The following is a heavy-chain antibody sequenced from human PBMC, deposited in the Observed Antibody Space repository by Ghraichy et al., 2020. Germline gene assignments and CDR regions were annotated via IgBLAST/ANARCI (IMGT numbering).Heavy chain of an antibody. CDR2: IYYSGTS. CDR3: ARGPGTTWTYYFDS. D-gene: IGHD1/OR15-1a*01. V-gene: IGHV4-31*03. J-gene: IGHJ4*02. CDR1: GASISSGGYY. Sequence: SETLSLTCTVSGASISSGGYYWSWIRQYAGKGLEWIGYIYYSGTSYYNPSLKSRVTISLDTSKNQFSLTLSSVTAADTAVYYCARGPGTTWTYYFDSWGQGTLVTVSS.